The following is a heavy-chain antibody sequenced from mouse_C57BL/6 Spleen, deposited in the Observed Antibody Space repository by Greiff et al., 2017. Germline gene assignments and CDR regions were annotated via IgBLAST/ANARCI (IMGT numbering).Heavy chain of an antibody. CDR2: INPSNGGT. V-gene: IGHV1-53*01. D-gene: IGHD1-1*01. Sequence: VQLQQPGTELVKPGASVKLSCKASGYTFTSYWMHWVKQRPGQGLEWIGNINPSNGGTNYNEKFKSKATLTVDKSSSTAYMQLSSLTSEDSAVYYCARSLPGSRGYFDVWGTGTTVTVSS. CDR1: GYTFTSYW. CDR3: ARSLPGSRGYFDV. J-gene: IGHJ1*03.